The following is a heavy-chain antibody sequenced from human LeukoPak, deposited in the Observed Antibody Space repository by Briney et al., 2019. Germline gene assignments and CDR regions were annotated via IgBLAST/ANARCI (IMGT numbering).Heavy chain of an antibody. J-gene: IGHJ4*02. V-gene: IGHV4-4*02. CDR2: IYHSGST. CDR1: GGSISSSNW. CDR3: ARDSTRARDNYGSGGFDY. Sequence: SGTLSLTCAVSGGSISSSNWWSWVRQPPGKGLEWIGEIYHSGSTYYNPSLKSRVTISVDRSKNQFSLKLSSVIAADTAVYYCARDSTRARDNYGSGGFDYWGQGTLVTVSS. D-gene: IGHD3-10*01.